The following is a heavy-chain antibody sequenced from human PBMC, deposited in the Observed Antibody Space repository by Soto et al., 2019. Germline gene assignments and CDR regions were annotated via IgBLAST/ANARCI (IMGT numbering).Heavy chain of an antibody. Sequence: SETLSLTCTVSGGSISSGDYYWSWIRQPPGKGLEWIGYIYYSGSTYYNPSLKSRVTISVDTSKNQFSLKLNSVTAADTAVYYCARSPRSIAAGVIDYWGQGFLVTVSS. D-gene: IGHD6-13*01. J-gene: IGHJ4*02. CDR1: GGSISSGDYY. CDR2: IYYSGST. V-gene: IGHV4-30-4*01. CDR3: ARSPRSIAAGVIDY.